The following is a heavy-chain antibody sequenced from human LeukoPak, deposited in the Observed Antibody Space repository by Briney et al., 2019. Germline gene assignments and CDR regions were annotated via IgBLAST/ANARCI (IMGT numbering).Heavy chain of an antibody. D-gene: IGHD2-2*01. Sequence: ASVKVSSKASGYTFTGYYMHWVRQAPGQGLEWMGWINPNSGGTNYAQKFRGRVTMTRDTSISAAYMELSRLTSDDTAVYYCARGSSAEVDYWGQGTLVTVSS. V-gene: IGHV1-2*02. CDR1: GYTFTGYY. J-gene: IGHJ4*01. CDR3: ARGSSAEVDY. CDR2: INPNSGGT.